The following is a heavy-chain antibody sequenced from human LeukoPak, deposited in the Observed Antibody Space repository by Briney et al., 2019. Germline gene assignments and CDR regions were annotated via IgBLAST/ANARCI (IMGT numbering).Heavy chain of an antibody. CDR1: GGSISSGDYY. D-gene: IGHD6-6*01. Sequence: PSETLSLTCTVSGGSISSGDYYWSWIRQPPGKGLEWIGYIYYSGSTYYNPSLKSRVTISVDTSKNQFSLKLSSVTAADTAVYYCARELYSSSAFDIWGQGTMVTVSS. CDR3: ARELYSSSAFDI. V-gene: IGHV4-30-4*01. J-gene: IGHJ3*02. CDR2: IYYSGST.